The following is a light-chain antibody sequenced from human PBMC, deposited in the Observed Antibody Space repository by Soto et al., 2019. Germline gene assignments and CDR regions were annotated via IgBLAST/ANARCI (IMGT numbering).Light chain of an antibody. CDR2: GAS. CDR1: QSVGSH. J-gene: IGKJ3*01. CDR3: QQYDNWPPFT. V-gene: IGKV3-15*01. Sequence: EIVMTQSPATLSVSPGERATLSCRASQSVGSHLAWYQQRPGQAPRLLIYGASYMATGIPARFSGSRSGTDFTLIISSLQSEDFAVYYCQQYDNWPPFTFGPGTKVDIK.